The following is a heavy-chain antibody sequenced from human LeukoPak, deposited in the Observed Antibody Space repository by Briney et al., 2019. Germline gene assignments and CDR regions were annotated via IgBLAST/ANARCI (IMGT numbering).Heavy chain of an antibody. Sequence: SCKASGYTFTGYYMHWVRQAPGKGLEWVAVISYDGSNKYYADSVKGRFTISRDNSKNTLYLQMNSLRAEDTAVYYCARDQSLGSSGYYSLNFDYWGQGTLVTVSS. CDR1: GYTFTGYY. D-gene: IGHD3-22*01. CDR3: ARDQSLGSSGYYSLNFDY. V-gene: IGHV3-30-3*01. CDR2: ISYDGSNK. J-gene: IGHJ4*02.